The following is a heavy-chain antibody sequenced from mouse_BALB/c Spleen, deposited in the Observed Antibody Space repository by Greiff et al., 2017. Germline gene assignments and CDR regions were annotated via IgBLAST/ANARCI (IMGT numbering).Heavy chain of an antibody. J-gene: IGHJ4*01. CDR3: ARRDYGSSPYAMDY. D-gene: IGHD1-1*01. CDR2: IYWDDDK. Sequence: QVTLKVSGPGILQPSQTLSLTCSFSGFSLSTSGMGVSWIRQPSGKGLEWLAHIYWDDDKRYNPSLKSRLTISKDTSRNQVFLKITSVDTADTATYYCARRDYGSSPYAMDYWGQGTSVTVSS. CDR1: GFSLSTSGMG. V-gene: IGHV8-12*01.